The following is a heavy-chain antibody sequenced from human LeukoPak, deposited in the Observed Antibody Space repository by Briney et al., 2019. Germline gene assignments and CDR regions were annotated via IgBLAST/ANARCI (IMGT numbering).Heavy chain of an antibody. CDR1: GASVTMGSYY. Sequence: PAETLSLTCSVSGASVTMGSYYWAWIRQPPGKGLEWIGTFHFSGSTYYNPSLKSRVTISVDTSKNSVSLMLRSVTAADTAVYFCARPFHDYDKGTFSYFFDFWGQGILVTVSS. V-gene: IGHV4-39*01. J-gene: IGHJ4*02. D-gene: IGHD3-22*01. CDR2: FHFSGST. CDR3: ARPFHDYDKGTFSYFFDF.